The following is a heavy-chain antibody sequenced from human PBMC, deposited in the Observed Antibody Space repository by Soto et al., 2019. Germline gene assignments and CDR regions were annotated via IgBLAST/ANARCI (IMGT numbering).Heavy chain of an antibody. J-gene: IGHJ4*02. CDR1: GFTFSSYA. V-gene: IGHV3-23*01. Sequence: GSLRLSCAASGFTFSSYAMSWVRQAPGKGLEWVSAISGSGGSTYYADSVKGRFTISRDNSKNTLYLQMNSLRAEDTAVYYCAKGRGSSSSLGIGYWGQGTLVTVSS. D-gene: IGHD6-6*01. CDR3: AKGRGSSSSLGIGY. CDR2: ISGSGGST.